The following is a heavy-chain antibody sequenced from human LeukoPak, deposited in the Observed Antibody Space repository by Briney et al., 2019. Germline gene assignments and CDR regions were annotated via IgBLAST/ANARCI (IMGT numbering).Heavy chain of an antibody. CDR1: GYSLSSGYY. V-gene: IGHV4-38-2*02. Sequence: PSETLSLTCTVSGYSLSSGYYWGWIRHPPAKGLEWIGSIHHSGSTNYNPSLKRRVTISLDTSKSQFSLKLSSVTAADTAVYYCARAYGSNSQYSQDWGQGTLVTVSS. D-gene: IGHD4-23*01. CDR2: IHHSGST. J-gene: IGHJ1*01. CDR3: ARAYGSNSQYSQD.